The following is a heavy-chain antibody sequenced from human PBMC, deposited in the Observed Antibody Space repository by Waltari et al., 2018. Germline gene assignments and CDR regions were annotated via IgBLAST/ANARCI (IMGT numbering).Heavy chain of an antibody. J-gene: IGHJ3*02. V-gene: IGHV1-3*01. CDR3: ARERGGITTEIDAFDI. Sequence: QVQLVQSGAEVKKPGASVKVSCKASGYTFTSYAMHWVRQDPGQRLEWMGWINAGNGNTKYSQKFQGRVTITRDTSASTAYMELSSLRSEDTAVYYCARERGGITTEIDAFDIWGQGTMVTVSS. D-gene: IGHD3-22*01. CDR2: INAGNGNT. CDR1: GYTFTSYA.